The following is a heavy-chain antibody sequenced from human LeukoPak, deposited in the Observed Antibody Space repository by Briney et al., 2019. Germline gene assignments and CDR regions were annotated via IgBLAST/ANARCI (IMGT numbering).Heavy chain of an antibody. Sequence: PSETLSLTCAVSSYSINSASYWGWIRQAPGKGLEWIGSIYNSGRSTYYNPSLESRVTISLDPSKNQFSLKLNSVTTAADTAVYYCARVGAYHHRYWYFDLWGRGTPVTVSS. D-gene: IGHD3-16*01. CDR2: IYNSGRST. J-gene: IGHJ2*01. CDR3: ARVGAYHHRYWYFDL. CDR1: SYSINSASY. V-gene: IGHV4-38-2*01.